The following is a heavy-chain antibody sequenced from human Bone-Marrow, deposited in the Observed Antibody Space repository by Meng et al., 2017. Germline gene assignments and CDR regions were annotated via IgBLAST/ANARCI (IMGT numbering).Heavy chain of an antibody. CDR1: GYTFTSYY. J-gene: IGHJ6*02. V-gene: IGHV1-46*01. Sequence: ASVKVSCKASGYTFTSYYMHWVRQAPGQGLEWMGIINPGGGSTSYAQKFQGRVTMTRDTSTSTVYMELSSLRSEDTAVYYCATYYYDSSGYFSYYYYGMDVWGQGTTVTVSS. CDR2: INPGGGST. D-gene: IGHD3-22*01. CDR3: ATYYYDSSGYFSYYYYGMDV.